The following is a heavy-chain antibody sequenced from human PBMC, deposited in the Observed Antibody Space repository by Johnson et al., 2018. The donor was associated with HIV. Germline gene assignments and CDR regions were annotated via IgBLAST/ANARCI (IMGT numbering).Heavy chain of an antibody. D-gene: IGHD4-11*01. Sequence: DVQLVESGGGLVQPGRSLRLSCAASGFTFDDYAMHWVRQAPGKGLEWVSGISWNSGSIAYADSVKGRFTISRDNAKNSLYVQMNSLRAEDTAVYYCAKDTYSHRLTVTESGFDIWGQGTMVTVSS. CDR1: GFTFDDYA. CDR3: AKDTYSHRLTVTESGFDI. CDR2: ISWNSGSI. J-gene: IGHJ3*02. V-gene: IGHV3-9*01.